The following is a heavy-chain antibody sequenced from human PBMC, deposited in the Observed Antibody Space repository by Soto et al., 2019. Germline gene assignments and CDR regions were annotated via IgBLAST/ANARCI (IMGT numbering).Heavy chain of an antibody. J-gene: IGHJ5*02. CDR3: ALARITIFGVAARGFDP. D-gene: IGHD3-3*01. CDR1: GYTFTGYY. CDR2: ITPNSGGT. Sequence: ASVKVSCKASGYTFTGYYMHWVRQAPGQGLEWMGWITPNSGGTNYAQKFQGRVTMTRDTSISTAYMELSRLRSDDTAVYYCALARITIFGVAARGFDPWGQRTLVTVSS. V-gene: IGHV1-2*02.